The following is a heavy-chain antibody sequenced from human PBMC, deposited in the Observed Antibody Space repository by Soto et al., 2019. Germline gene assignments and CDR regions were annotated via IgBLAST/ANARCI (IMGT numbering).Heavy chain of an antibody. CDR2: ISGSGGST. J-gene: IGHJ4*02. CDR1: GLNFRRYA. CDR3: AKDNISGWYVLRPV. V-gene: IGHV3-23*01. D-gene: IGHD6-19*01. Sequence: PGGSMRHSYAASGLNFRRYAMSWVRQTQGKGLEWVSAISGSGGSTYYADSVKGRFTISRDNSKNTLYLQMNSLRAEDTAVYYCAKDNISGWYVLRPVCGQGTLVTVSS.